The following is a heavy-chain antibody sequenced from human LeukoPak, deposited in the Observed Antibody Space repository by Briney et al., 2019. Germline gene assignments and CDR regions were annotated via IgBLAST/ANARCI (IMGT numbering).Heavy chain of an antibody. Sequence: ASVKVSCKASGYTFTSYYMHWVRQAPGQGLEWMGIINHSGGSTSYAQMFQGRVTMTRDTSTSTVYMELSSLRSEDTAVYYCARGTMTTVTSSYWYFDLWGRGTLVTVSS. CDR2: INHSGGST. D-gene: IGHD4-17*01. CDR3: ARGTMTTVTSSYWYFDL. CDR1: GYTFTSYY. V-gene: IGHV1-46*01. J-gene: IGHJ2*01.